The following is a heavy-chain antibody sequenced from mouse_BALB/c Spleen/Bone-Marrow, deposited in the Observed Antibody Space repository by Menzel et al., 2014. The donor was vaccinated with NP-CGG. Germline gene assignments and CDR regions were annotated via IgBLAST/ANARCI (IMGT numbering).Heavy chain of an antibody. V-gene: IGHV5-6-3*01. CDR1: GFTFSSYG. J-gene: IGHJ2*01. CDR2: INSNGGST. Sequence: EVHLVESGVGLVQPGGSLKLSCAASGFTFSSYGMSWVRPTPDKRLELVATINSNGGSTYYPGSVKGRFTISRDNAKNALYLQMSSRKSEDTAMYYCARDYEYDYWGQGTTRTGSS. D-gene: IGHD2-4*01. CDR3: ARDYEYDY.